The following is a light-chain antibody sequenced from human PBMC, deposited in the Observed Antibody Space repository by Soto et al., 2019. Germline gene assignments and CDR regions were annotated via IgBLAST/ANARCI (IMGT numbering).Light chain of an antibody. CDR2: AGS. V-gene: IGLV2-8*01. CDR1: SCEVGGFNY. CDR3: SSGAGSNSIV. Sequence: QSSLAQPPSASGAPGRSVIVFWTGTSCEVGGFNYVSWYQQHPGKAPILMIYAGSERPSGVPDRFSGSKSSNTASLTASGLQAEDEADYYCSSGAGSNSIVFGTGSKGTL. J-gene: IGLJ1*01.